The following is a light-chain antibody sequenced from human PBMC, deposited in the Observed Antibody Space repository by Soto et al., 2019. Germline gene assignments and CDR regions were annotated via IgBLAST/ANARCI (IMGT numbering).Light chain of an antibody. Sequence: QSVLTQPPSASGTPGQRVTISCSGGSSNIGSNYVYWYQQVPGTAPKVVIYRDNQRPSGVPDRFSGSKSGTSASLAISGLRSEDEADYYCAAWDDSLTGHVVFGGGTKLTVL. CDR3: AAWDDSLTGHVV. V-gene: IGLV1-47*01. J-gene: IGLJ2*01. CDR2: RDN. CDR1: SSNIGSNY.